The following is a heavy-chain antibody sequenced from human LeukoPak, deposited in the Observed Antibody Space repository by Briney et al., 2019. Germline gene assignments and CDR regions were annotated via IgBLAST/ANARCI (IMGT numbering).Heavy chain of an antibody. V-gene: IGHV4-39*02. CDR3: ARRWFGELWSFDY. Sequence: SETLSLTCTVSGGSISSSSYYWGWIRQPPGKGLEWIGSIYYNGSTYYNPSLKSRVTISVDTSKNHFSLKLSSVTAADTAVYYCARRWFGELWSFDYWGQGTLVTVSS. CDR1: GGSISSSSYY. CDR2: IYYNGST. J-gene: IGHJ4*02. D-gene: IGHD3-10*01.